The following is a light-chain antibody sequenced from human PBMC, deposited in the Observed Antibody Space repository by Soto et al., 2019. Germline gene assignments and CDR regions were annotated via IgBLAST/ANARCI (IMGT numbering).Light chain of an antibody. Sequence: EIVMTQSPATLSVSPGERATLSCRASQSVSGNLAWYQQKPGQAPRQLIYGASTRATGIPARFSGSGSGTEVTLTISSLQSEDFAVYYCQQYNNWPPLTFGGGTKVEIK. CDR2: GAS. V-gene: IGKV3-15*01. CDR3: QQYNNWPPLT. CDR1: QSVSGN. J-gene: IGKJ4*01.